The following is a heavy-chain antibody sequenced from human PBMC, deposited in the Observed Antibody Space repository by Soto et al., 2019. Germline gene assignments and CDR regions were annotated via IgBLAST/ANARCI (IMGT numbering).Heavy chain of an antibody. J-gene: IGHJ4*02. V-gene: IGHV6-1*01. D-gene: IGHD6-13*01. CDR3: ARYTSSWYLEY. CDR2: TYYRSKWYA. Sequence: QVQLQQSGPGLVKPSQTLSLICAISGDSASSNSAAWNWIRQSPSGGLEWLGRTYYRSKWYADYAMAVRSRITINPDTSKNQFSLQLNSVTPEDTAVYYCARYTSSWYLEYWGQGTLVTVSS. CDR1: GDSASSNSAA.